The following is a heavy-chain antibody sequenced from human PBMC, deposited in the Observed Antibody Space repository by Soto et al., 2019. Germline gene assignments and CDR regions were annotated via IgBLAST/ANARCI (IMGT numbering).Heavy chain of an antibody. V-gene: IGHV2-5*02. Sequence: QITLKESGPTLVRPTQTLTLTCTVSGFSLDTWGVGVGWIRQSPGKAPEWLALIYWDDDKRYSPSLKNRLTITRDTSKDQVVLTVTNMDPVDTVTYYGAGALGSGGSDYFDHWGQGTLVTVSS. CDR3: AGALGSGGSDYFDH. CDR2: IYWDDDK. D-gene: IGHD3-10*01. J-gene: IGHJ4*02. CDR1: GFSLDTWGVG.